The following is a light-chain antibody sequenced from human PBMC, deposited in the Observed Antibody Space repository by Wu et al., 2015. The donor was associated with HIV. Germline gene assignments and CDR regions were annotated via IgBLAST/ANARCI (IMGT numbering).Light chain of an antibody. Sequence: EIVMTQSPATLSVSPGERATLSCRASQSVSSNLAWYQQKPGQAPRLLISGASTRATAIPARFSGTGSGTDFTLTISSLQSEDFAVYYCQQYAEWPRTFGQGPRWKPN. CDR1: QSVSSN. V-gene: IGKV3-15*01. J-gene: IGKJ1*01. CDR3: QQYAEWPRT. CDR2: GAS.